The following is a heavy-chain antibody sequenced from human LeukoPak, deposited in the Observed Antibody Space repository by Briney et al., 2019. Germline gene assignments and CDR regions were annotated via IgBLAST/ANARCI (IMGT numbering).Heavy chain of an antibody. CDR1: LVSTSGVY. CDR3: ARHRAYSSSSPLDY. CDR2: IYYTGST. D-gene: IGHD6-6*01. J-gene: IGHJ4*02. V-gene: IGHV4-59*08. Sequence: SETLSLTCSVSLVSTSGVYGSSVRQPPGKGLEWIGYIYYTGSTNYNPSLKSRVTMFVDMSKNQFSLRLSSVTAADTAVYYCARHRAYSSSSPLDYWGQGTLVTVSS.